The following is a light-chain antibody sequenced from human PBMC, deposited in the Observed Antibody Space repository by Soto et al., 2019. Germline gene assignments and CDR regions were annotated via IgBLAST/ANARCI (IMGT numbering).Light chain of an antibody. CDR2: TAS. J-gene: IGKJ1*01. Sequence: DIQMTQSPSTLSASVGDRVTITCRASQSISSWLAWYQQKPGKAPKLLIYTASSLESGVPSRFSGSGSGTEFSLTISSLQTDDFASYYCQQHNSYSWTFGQGTKVEIK. CDR3: QQHNSYSWT. CDR1: QSISSW. V-gene: IGKV1-5*03.